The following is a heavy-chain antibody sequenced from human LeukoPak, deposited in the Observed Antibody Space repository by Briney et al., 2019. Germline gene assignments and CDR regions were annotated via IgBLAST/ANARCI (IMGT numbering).Heavy chain of an antibody. Sequence: TSETLSLTCTVSGGSISSGDYYWSWIRQPPGKGLEWIGYICYSGSTYYNPSLKSRVTISVDTSKNQFSLKLSSVTAADTAVYYCARDYTPRIVGATSPNYMDVWGKGTTVTVSS. J-gene: IGHJ6*03. V-gene: IGHV4-30-4*08. CDR2: ICYSGST. CDR3: ARDYTPRIVGATSPNYMDV. D-gene: IGHD1-26*01. CDR1: GGSISSGDYY.